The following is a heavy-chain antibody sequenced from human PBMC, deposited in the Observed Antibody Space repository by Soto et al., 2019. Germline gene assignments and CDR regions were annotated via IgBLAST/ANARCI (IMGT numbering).Heavy chain of an antibody. CDR2: IYYSGST. D-gene: IGHD3-22*01. V-gene: IGHV4-59*03. CDR3: APHSGYYDY. J-gene: IGHJ4*02. CDR1: GGSISSYY. Sequence: SETLSLTCTVSGGSISSYYWSWIRQPPGKGLEWIGYIYYSGSTNYNPSLKSRVTISVDNAKNSLYLQMNSLRAEDTAVYYCAPHSGYYDYWGQGTLVTVSS.